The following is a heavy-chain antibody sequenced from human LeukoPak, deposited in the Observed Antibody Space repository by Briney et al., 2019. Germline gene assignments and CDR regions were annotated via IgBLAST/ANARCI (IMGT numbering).Heavy chain of an antibody. D-gene: IGHD3-22*01. CDR3: ARKNNNYYDSSGYYYY. CDR2: INPSGGST. J-gene: IGHJ4*02. Sequence: ASVKVSCKASGYTFTSYYMHWVRQAPGQGLGWMGIINPSGGSTSYAQKFQGRVTMTRDTSTSTVYMELSSLRSEDTAVYYCARKNNNYYDSSGYYYYWGQETLVTVSS. CDR1: GYTFTSYY. V-gene: IGHV1-46*01.